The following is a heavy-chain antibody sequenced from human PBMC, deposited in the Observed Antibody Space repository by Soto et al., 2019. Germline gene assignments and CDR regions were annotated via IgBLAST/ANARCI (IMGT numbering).Heavy chain of an antibody. CDR1: GNSISTTNW. J-gene: IGHJ4*02. CDR3: ARDVGYHYDGSPSGQFDF. D-gene: IGHD3-22*01. Sequence: SETLSLTCVVSGNSISTTNWWSWVRQSPGKGLEWIGEIYHSGSTNYNPSLKSRVTISVDKSKNQFSLKLSSVTAADTAVYYCARDVGYHYDGSPSGQFDFWGQGTLVTVS. V-gene: IGHV4-4*02. CDR2: IYHSGST.